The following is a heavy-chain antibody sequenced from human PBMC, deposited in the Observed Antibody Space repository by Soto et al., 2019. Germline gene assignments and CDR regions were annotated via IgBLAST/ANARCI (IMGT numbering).Heavy chain of an antibody. J-gene: IGHJ5*02. CDR3: ARVMWADGYNGGIWFDP. Sequence: SETLSLTCTVSGGSISSGDYYWSWIRQPPGKGLEWIGYIYYSGSTYYNPSLKSRVTISVDTSKNQFSLKLSSVTAADTAVYYCARVMWADGYNGGIWFDPWGQGTLVTVSS. CDR2: IYYSGST. CDR1: GGSISSGDYY. D-gene: IGHD5-12*01. V-gene: IGHV4-30-4*01.